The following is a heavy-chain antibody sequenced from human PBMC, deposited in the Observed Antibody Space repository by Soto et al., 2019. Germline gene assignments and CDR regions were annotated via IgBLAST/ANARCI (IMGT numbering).Heavy chain of an antibody. CDR3: VRDHHDYDFWSGNPRGYFDL. J-gene: IGHJ2*01. CDR1: GFTLSNFW. V-gene: IGHV3-74*01. CDR2: INDDGSRT. Sequence: PGGSLRLSCAASGFTLSNFWMHWVRQVPGKGLVWVSRINDDGSRTKYADSVEGRPTISRDTAKNTLYLQMDSPRVEDTAVYYCVRDHHDYDFWSGNPRGYFDLWGRGTLVTVSS. D-gene: IGHD3-3*01.